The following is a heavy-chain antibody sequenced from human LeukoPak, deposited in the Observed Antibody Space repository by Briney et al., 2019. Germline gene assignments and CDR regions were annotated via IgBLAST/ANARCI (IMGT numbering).Heavy chain of an antibody. CDR3: ARRGAGVSGFDY. V-gene: IGHV1-69*05. Sequence: SVKVSCKASGGTFSSYANSWVRQAPGQGLEWMGGIIPIFGTANYAQKFQGRVTITTDESTSTAYMELSSLRSEDTAVYYCARRGAGVSGFDYWGQGTLVTVSS. CDR1: GGTFSSYA. J-gene: IGHJ4*02. D-gene: IGHD3-3*01. CDR2: IIPIFGTA.